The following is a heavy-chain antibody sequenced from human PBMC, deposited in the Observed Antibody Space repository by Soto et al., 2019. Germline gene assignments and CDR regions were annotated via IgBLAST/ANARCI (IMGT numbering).Heavy chain of an antibody. Sequence: DVQLVESGGGLVKPGGSLRLSCAASGFNFITFSMNWVRQAPGKGLEWVSSISASSSSIYEAESVKGRFTVSRDNAKNSLYLQMNSLTAEDTALYYCVRDAYNPDAFDIWGQGTTVTVSS. V-gene: IGHV3-21*01. D-gene: IGHD1-20*01. J-gene: IGHJ3*02. CDR3: VRDAYNPDAFDI. CDR1: GFNFITFS. CDR2: ISASSSSI.